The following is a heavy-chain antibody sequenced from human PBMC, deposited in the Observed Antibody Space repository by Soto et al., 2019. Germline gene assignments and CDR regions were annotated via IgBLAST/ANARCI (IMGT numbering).Heavy chain of an antibody. V-gene: IGHV3-48*02. CDR2: ISTRSNSI. D-gene: IGHD1-26*01. CDR1: EFSVSRSA. J-gene: IGHJ4*02. CDR3: ARAKYGGAYSPFDN. Sequence: HPGGSLRLSCAASEFSVSRSAMHWVRQAPGKGLEWVSYISTRSNSIYYADSVKGRFTVSRDNAKNSLFLQMSRLRDEDTAVYFCARAKYGGAYSPFDNWGQGSLVTVSS.